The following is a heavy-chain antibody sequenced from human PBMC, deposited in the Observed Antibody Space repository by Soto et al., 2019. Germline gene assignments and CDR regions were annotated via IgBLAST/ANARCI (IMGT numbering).Heavy chain of an antibody. CDR3: AKDVARFAYYDFYRYYYGMDV. V-gene: IGHV3-9*01. CDR1: GFTFADYA. D-gene: IGHD3-3*01. Sequence: GGSLRLSCVSFGFTFADYAMHWVRQARGKGLEWVSGISWNSGSIGYADSVKGRFTITRDNAKNSLYLQMNSLRAEDTALYYCAKDVARFAYYDFYRYYYGMDVWGQGTTVTAP. CDR2: ISWNSGSI. J-gene: IGHJ6*02.